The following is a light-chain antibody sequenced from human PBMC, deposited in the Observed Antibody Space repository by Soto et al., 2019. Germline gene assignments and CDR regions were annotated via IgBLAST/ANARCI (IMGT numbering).Light chain of an antibody. CDR2: DVI. V-gene: IGLV2-11*01. CDR3: CSYAGRYTYV. CDR1: SSDVGDYSY. Sequence: QSALAQPRSVSGSPGQSVTISCTRTSSDVGDYSYVSWYQQHPGKAPKVMIYDVIKRPSGVPDRFSGSKSGNTASLTISGLQAEDEADYYCCSYAGRYTYVFGTGTKLTVL. J-gene: IGLJ1*01.